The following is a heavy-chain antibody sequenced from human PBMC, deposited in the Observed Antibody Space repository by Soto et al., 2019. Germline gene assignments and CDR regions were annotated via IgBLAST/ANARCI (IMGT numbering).Heavy chain of an antibody. V-gene: IGHV3-23*01. CDR3: AKGSSGWYERFDY. D-gene: IGHD6-19*01. CDR1: GFTFSSYA. Sequence: EVQLLESGGGLVQPGGSLRLSCAASGFTFSSYAMSWVRQAPGKGLEWVSAISGSGGSTYYADSVKGRFTISRDNSKNTLYMQMNSLRAEYKAVYYCAKGSSGWYERFDYWGKGTLFTVSS. J-gene: IGHJ4*02. CDR2: ISGSGGST.